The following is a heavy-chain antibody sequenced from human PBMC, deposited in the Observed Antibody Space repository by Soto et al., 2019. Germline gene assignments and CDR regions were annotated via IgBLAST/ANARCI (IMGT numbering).Heavy chain of an antibody. D-gene: IGHD3-16*01. V-gene: IGHV4-30-4*01. CDR3: TGDSRYYYYGMDV. CDR1: GGSISSGDYY. CDR2: IYYSGST. J-gene: IGHJ6*02. Sequence: SETLSLTCTVSGGSISSGDYYWSWIRQPPGKGLEWIGYIYYSGSTYYNPSLKSRVTISVDTSKNQFSLKLSSVTAADTAVYYCTGDSRYYYYGMDVWGQGTTVTVSS.